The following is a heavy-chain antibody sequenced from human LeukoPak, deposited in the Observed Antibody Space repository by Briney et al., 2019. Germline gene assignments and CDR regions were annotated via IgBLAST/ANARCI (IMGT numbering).Heavy chain of an antibody. CDR2: INNGITI. Sequence: INNGITIYYADSLKGRFTISRDNAKNSLYLQMNSLRVEDTAVYYCARGAAAGIVGWLDPWGQGTLVTVSS. J-gene: IGHJ5*02. CDR3: ARGAAAGIVGWLDP. V-gene: IGHV3-11*04. D-gene: IGHD6-13*01.